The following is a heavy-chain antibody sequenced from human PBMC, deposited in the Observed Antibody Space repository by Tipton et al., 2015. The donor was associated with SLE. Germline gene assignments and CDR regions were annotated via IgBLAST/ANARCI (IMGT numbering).Heavy chain of an antibody. D-gene: IGHD3-10*01. CDR3: ARAFYASGSYYLDY. J-gene: IGHJ4*02. V-gene: IGHV3-74*01. CDR2: VNIDGSRT. Sequence: SLRLSCAASGFTFSRYWMNWVRQAPGKGLVWVSRVNIDGSRTYYAASVKGRFTISRDSAKNTLYLHLNTLRAEDTAVYYCARAFYASGSYYLDYWGQRTLVTVSS. CDR1: GFTFSRYW.